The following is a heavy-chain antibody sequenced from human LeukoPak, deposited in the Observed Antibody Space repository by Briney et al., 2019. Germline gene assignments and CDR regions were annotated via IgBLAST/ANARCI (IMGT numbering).Heavy chain of an antibody. D-gene: IGHD3-22*01. CDR3: AKDGYYDDSRAYYYYGMDV. Sequence: GRSLRLSCAASGFTFSSYGTHWVRQAPGKGLEWVAVISYDGSNKYYADSVKGRFTISRDNSKNTLYLQMNSLRAEDTAVYYCAKDGYYDDSRAYYYYGMDVWGQGTTVTVSS. CDR2: ISYDGSNK. J-gene: IGHJ6*02. V-gene: IGHV3-30*18. CDR1: GFTFSSYG.